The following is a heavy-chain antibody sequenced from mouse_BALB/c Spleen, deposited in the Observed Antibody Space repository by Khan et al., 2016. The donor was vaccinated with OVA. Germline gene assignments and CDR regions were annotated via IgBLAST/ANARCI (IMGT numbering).Heavy chain of an antibody. CDR1: GYTFTNYW. J-gene: IGHJ2*01. D-gene: IGHD2-10*01. Sequence: QVQLQQSGAELVKPGASVKLSCKASGYTFTNYWVHWVKQRPGQGLEWIGEVYPGDGRADYNEKFKTKATLTVDKSSNTAFIQLSSLTSEESAVYASARNAYFCNYFDSWGQGTTLTVSS. CDR3: ARNAYFCNYFDS. V-gene: IGHV1S81*02. CDR2: VYPGDGRA.